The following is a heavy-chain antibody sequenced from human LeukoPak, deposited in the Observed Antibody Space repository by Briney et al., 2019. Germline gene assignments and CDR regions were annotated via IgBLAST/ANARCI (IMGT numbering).Heavy chain of an antibody. CDR2: ININRGGT. CDR3: ARRRDIGSSRSFDP. J-gene: IGHJ5*02. CDR1: GYTFTGYY. D-gene: IGHD5-12*01. V-gene: IGHV1-2*02. Sequence: EASVNVSFKASGYTFTGYYMHWVRQAPGQGREWMGWININRGGTNYTQKFQGRVTITRDTSISTAYMELSRLRSDDTAVYYCARRRDIGSSRSFDPWGQGTLVPVSS.